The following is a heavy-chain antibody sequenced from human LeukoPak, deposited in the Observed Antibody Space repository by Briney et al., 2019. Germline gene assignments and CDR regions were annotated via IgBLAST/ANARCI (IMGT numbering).Heavy chain of an antibody. D-gene: IGHD3-9*01. Sequence: PGGSLRLSCAASGFTFSSYEMNWVRQAPGKGLEWVSYISSSGSTIYYADSVKGRFTISRDNAKNSLYLQMNSLRAEDTAVYYCARKLRYFDWSYFDYWGKGTTVTVSS. CDR3: ARKLRYFDWSYFDY. CDR2: ISSSGSTI. V-gene: IGHV3-48*03. CDR1: GFTFSSYE. J-gene: IGHJ4*03.